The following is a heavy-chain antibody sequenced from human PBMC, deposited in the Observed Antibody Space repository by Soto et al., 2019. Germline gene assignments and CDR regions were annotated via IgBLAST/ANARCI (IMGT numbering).Heavy chain of an antibody. CDR3: ARDQVQLLLYLFDV. V-gene: IGHV3-30*03. CDR2: IAHDGSNK. CDR1: GLTFSNYG. J-gene: IGHJ4*02. D-gene: IGHD2-15*01. Sequence: QVQLVESGGGVVQPGRSLRLSCAASGLTFSNYGMQWVRQAPGKGLEWVAAIAHDGSNKFYAGSVKGRFTISRDNSKNTLYLQMNSLRVEDTAVYYCARDQVQLLLYLFDVWGQGTLVTVSS.